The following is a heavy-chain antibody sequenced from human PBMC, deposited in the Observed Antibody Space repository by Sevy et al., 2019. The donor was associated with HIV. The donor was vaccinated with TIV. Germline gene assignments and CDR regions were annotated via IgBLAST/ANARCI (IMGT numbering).Heavy chain of an antibody. CDR1: GFTFSYYD. V-gene: IGHV3-13*01. J-gene: IGHJ4*02. CDR2: FGIAGDT. CDR3: ARKRVSYSHFDY. D-gene: IGHD1-26*01. Sequence: GGSLRLFCAASGFTFSYYDMHWVRQPTGKGLAWVSGFGIAGDTYYSDSVKGRFTISRENAKNSLYLQMNSLRAGDTAVYYCARKRVSYSHFDYWGQGTLVTVSS.